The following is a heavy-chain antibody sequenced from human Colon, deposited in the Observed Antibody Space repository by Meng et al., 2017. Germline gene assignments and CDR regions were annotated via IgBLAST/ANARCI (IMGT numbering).Heavy chain of an antibody. CDR2: ISTYDDNT. J-gene: IGHJ4*02. D-gene: IGHD4-17*01. Sequence: QVQLVQYGAEGKKPGASVMVSCKASGYTFTSYGISWMRQAPGQGLEWMGWISTYDDNTNYVEKFRGRVTMTTDTSTNTAYMELRSLRSDDTAVYYCARDNPGDYVWDYWGQGTLVTVSS. CDR3: ARDNPGDYVWDY. CDR1: GYTFTSYG. V-gene: IGHV1-18*01.